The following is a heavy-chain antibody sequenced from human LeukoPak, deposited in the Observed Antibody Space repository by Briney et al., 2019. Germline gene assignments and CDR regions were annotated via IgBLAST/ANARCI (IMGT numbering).Heavy chain of an antibody. V-gene: IGHV4-59*01. J-gene: IGHJ4*02. CDR3: ARRDNSGWTYFDY. Sequence: PSETLSLTCTVSGGSINSYYWSWIRQPPGKGLEWIGYIYCSGSTNYNPSLKSLVTISVDTSKNQSSLKLSSVTAADTAVYYCARRDNSGWTYFDYWGQGTLVTVSS. CDR1: GGSINSYY. CDR2: IYCSGST. D-gene: IGHD6-19*01.